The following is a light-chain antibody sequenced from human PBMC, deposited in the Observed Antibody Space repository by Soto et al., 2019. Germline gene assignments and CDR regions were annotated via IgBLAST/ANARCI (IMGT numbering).Light chain of an antibody. CDR3: ASYTGTDTPWV. CDR1: ASDIGYYNF. CDR2: DVS. V-gene: IGLV2-14*03. J-gene: IGLJ3*02. Sequence: QSALTQPASVSGSLGQSITISCTGAASDIGYYNFVSWYQQHPATAPKLIIYDVSHRPSGISFRFSGSKSGNTASRTISGLRAEDEAAYYCASYTGTDTPWVFGGGTKLTVL.